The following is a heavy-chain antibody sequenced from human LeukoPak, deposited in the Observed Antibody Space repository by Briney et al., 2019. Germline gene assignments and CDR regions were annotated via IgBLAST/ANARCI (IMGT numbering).Heavy chain of an antibody. CDR3: ARDLSYDFWSGYNYYYYGMDV. V-gene: IGHV1-2*02. D-gene: IGHD3-3*01. J-gene: IGHJ6*02. CDR2: SKPNSVGT. Sequence: ASVKVSCKASGYTFTGYYMHWGRQAPGQGLEWIGWSKPNSVGTNYAQKFQGRVTMTRNTSISTAYMELSRLRSDDTAVYYCARDLSYDFWSGYNYYYYGMDVWGQGTTVTVSS. CDR1: GYTFTGYY.